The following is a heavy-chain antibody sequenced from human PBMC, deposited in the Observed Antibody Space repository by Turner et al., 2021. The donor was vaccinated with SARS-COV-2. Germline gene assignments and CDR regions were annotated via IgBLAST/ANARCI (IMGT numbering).Heavy chain of an antibody. J-gene: IGHJ6*02. D-gene: IGHD3-3*01. CDR1: GYTFTGYC. V-gene: IGHV1-2*02. CDR2: VNPNSGGT. CDR3: ARVRFGVVTHLENGMDV. Sequence: QVQLVQSGAEVKKPGASMKVSCTASGYTFTGYCMHWVRQAPGQGLEWMGWVNPNSGGTNYAKKFQGRVTMTSDTSISTAHMEVRRLRSDDAAVYYCARVRFGVVTHLENGMDVWGQGTTVTVSS.